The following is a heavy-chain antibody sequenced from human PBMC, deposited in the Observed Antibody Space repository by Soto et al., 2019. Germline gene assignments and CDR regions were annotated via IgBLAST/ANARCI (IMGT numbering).Heavy chain of an antibody. J-gene: IGHJ6*03. Sequence: QVQLVESGGGVVQPGGSLRLSCAASAFTFSRHGMHWVRQAPGKGLQWVGVIWSDGSNQRYAESVKGRFTISRDKSKNTLSLQMNVLRAEDTAVYYCARERTFGENNHNYMDVWGTGITFTVSS. D-gene: IGHD3-10*01. CDR1: AFTFSRHG. V-gene: IGHV3-33*01. CDR2: IWSDGSNQ. CDR3: ARERTFGENNHNYMDV.